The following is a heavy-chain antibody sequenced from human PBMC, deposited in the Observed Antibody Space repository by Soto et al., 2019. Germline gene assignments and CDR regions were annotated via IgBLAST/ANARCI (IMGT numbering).Heavy chain of an antibody. CDR1: GYRFTSYW. J-gene: IGHJ5*02. CDR3: ARQLGHDYINNWFDP. D-gene: IGHD4-4*01. CDR2: IYPGDSDA. Sequence: GESLKISCKGSGYRFTSYWIAWVRQMPGKGLEWMGIIYPGDSDARYSPSFQGQVTISVDKSISTAYLPWTSLKASDTAIYYCARQLGHDYINNWFDPWGQGTLVTVSS. V-gene: IGHV5-51*01.